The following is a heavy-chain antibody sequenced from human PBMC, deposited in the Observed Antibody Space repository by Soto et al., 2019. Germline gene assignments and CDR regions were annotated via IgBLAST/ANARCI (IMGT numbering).Heavy chain of an antibody. D-gene: IGHD6-19*01. V-gene: IGHV1-18*01. CDR1: GYTFSNYG. Sequence: QVQLVQSGAEVKKPGASVTVSCKTSGYTFSNYGINWVRQAPGHGLEWMGWISGYNGNTNYAQTVQGRVTMTTDTSTGTVYMELRSLQSDDTAIYYCSRFIMVGGWFDPNYFHGMDVWGQGTTVTVSS. CDR3: SRFIMVGGWFDPNYFHGMDV. J-gene: IGHJ6*02. CDR2: ISGYNGNT.